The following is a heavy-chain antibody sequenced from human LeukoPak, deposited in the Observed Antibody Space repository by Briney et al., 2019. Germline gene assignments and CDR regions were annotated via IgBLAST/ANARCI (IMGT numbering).Heavy chain of an antibody. CDR2: ISRTGSTI. V-gene: IGHV3-11*01. D-gene: IGHD2-21*01. J-gene: IGHJ4*02. CDR3: ARGGIPDY. Sequence: GGSLRLSCAASGFTFTDYYMTWIRQAPGKGLEWLSSISRTGSTISYADSVKGRFTISRDNAKNSVYLQMNSLRADDTAVYYCARGGIPDYWGQGILVTVSS. CDR1: GFTFTDYY.